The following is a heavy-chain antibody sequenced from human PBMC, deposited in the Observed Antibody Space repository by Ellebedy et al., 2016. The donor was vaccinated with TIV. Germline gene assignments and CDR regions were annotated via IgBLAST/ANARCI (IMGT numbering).Heavy chain of an antibody. Sequence: GGSLRLXXVASGFTFSSYWMHWVRQTPGKGLEWVANIKQDGSAKYYVDSVKGRFTISRDNAKNSLYLQMNSLRAEDTAVYYCARRYFDLWGRGTLVTVPS. V-gene: IGHV3-7*04. CDR1: GFTFSSYW. J-gene: IGHJ2*01. CDR2: IKQDGSAK. CDR3: ARRYFDL.